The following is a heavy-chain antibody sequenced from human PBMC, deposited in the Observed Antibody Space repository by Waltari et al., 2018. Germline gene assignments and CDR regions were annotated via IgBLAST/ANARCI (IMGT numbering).Heavy chain of an antibody. CDR1: GFDFRGSV. Sequence: QVQLVEFGGGVVQPGRSLRLSCAASGFDFRGSVMHWVRQAPGKGLEWVAVIWYDGRYEYYADSVKGRFTISRDNSKDTLYLQMNSLRAEDTAVYYCARDFASTYFFDYWGQGTLVTVSS. J-gene: IGHJ4*02. V-gene: IGHV3-33*01. CDR2: IWYDGRYE. CDR3: ARDFASTYFFDY.